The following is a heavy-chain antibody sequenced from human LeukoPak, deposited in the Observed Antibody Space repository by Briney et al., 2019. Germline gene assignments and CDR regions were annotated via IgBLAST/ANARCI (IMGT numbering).Heavy chain of an antibody. CDR3: ARDHNWGFDF. D-gene: IGHD7-27*01. V-gene: IGHV3-48*01. CDR2: IRSSSRGTI. Sequence: PGESLRLSCAASGFTFSDYSINWVRQAPGKGLEWVSYIRSSSRGTIYYADSVKGRFTISRDNAKKSLYLQMHSLRAEDTAVYYCARDHNWGFDFWGQGTLVTVSS. J-gene: IGHJ4*02. CDR1: GFTFSDYS.